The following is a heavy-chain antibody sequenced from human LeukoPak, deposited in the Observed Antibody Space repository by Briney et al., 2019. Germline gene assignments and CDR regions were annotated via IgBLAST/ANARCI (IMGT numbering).Heavy chain of an antibody. CDR2: IYYSGST. D-gene: IGHD1-26*01. Sequence: SETLSLTCTVSGGSISSSSYYWGWIRQPPGKGLEWIGSIYYSGSTYSNPSLKSRVTISVDTSKNQFSLKLSSVTAADTAVYYCARAIDSGSYYVATFFDYWGQGTLVTVSS. CDR1: GGSISSSSYY. J-gene: IGHJ4*02. V-gene: IGHV4-39*07. CDR3: ARAIDSGSYYVATFFDY.